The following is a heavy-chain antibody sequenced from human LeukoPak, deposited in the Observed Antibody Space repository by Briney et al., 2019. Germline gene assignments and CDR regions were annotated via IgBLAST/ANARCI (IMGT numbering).Heavy chain of an antibody. CDR3: AGPNSGYDPLDY. D-gene: IGHD5-12*01. Sequence: SETLSLTCTVSGGSISSSSYYWGWIRQPPGKGLEWIGSIYYSGSTYYNPSLKSRVTISVDTSKNQFSLKLSSVTAADTAVYYCAGPNSGYDPLDYWGQETLVTVSS. CDR1: GGSISSSSYY. V-gene: IGHV4-39*01. CDR2: IYYSGST. J-gene: IGHJ4*02.